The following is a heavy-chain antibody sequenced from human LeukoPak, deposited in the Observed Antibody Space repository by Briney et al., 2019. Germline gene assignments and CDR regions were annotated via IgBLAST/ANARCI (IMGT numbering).Heavy chain of an antibody. J-gene: IGHJ4*02. CDR2: INPSGGST. CDR3: ARESGSNGYFDY. D-gene: IGHD2-8*01. Sequence: ASVTVSCKASGYTFTNYYMHWVRQAPGQGLEWMGIINPSGGSTSYAQKFQGRVTMTRDMSTSTVYMELSSLRSEDTAVYYCARESGSNGYFDYWGQGTLVTVSS. V-gene: IGHV1-46*01. CDR1: GYTFTNYY.